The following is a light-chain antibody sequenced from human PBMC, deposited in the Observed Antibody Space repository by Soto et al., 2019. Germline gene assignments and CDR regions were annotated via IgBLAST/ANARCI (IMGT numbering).Light chain of an antibody. CDR1: QGISSY. J-gene: IGKJ5*01. V-gene: IGKV1-9*01. Sequence: DIQLTQSPSFLSASVGDRVTITCRASQGISSYLAWYQQKPGKAPKLLIYAASTLQSGVPSRFSGSGSGPEFTLTISSLQPEDFAACYCQHLDSYSTFGQGTRLEMK. CDR2: AAS. CDR3: QHLDSYST.